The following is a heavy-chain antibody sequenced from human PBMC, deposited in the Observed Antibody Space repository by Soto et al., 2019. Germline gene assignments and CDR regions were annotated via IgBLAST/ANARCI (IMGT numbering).Heavy chain of an antibody. CDR2: INPNSGST. D-gene: IGHD5-18*01. CDR1: GYTFTGYY. V-gene: IGHV1-2*04. CDR3: ARTSVDTAMVY. J-gene: IGHJ4*02. Sequence: ASVKVSCKASGYTFTGYYMHWVRQAPGQGLEWMGWINPNSGSTNYAQKFQGWVTMTRDTSISTAYMELSRLRSDDTAVYYCARTSVDTAMVYWGQGTLVTVSS.